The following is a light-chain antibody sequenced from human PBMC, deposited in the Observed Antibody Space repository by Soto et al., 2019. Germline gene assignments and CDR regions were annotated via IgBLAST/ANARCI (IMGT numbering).Light chain of an antibody. Sequence: EIVLTQSPGTLSLSPGERATLSCRASQSVSSNYLAWYQQNPGQAPRLLIYAASTRATGIPDRFSGSGSGTDFTLTITGLEPEDFAVRYCQQYGDSSWTFGQGTKVDIK. V-gene: IGKV3-20*01. CDR3: QQYGDSSWT. J-gene: IGKJ1*01. CDR2: AAS. CDR1: QSVSSNY.